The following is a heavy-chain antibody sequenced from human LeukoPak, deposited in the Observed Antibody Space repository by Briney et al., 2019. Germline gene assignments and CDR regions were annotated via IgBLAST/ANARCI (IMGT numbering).Heavy chain of an antibody. Sequence: GGSLRLSCVASGFTFSNYWMLWVRQAPGKGLMWVSLISTDGKSTRYAESVKGRFTISRDNAKNALYLQMDILRVEDTALYLCVRDYQFIQEVWGQGTTVTVSS. D-gene: IGHD2-2*01. CDR3: VRDYQFIQEV. V-gene: IGHV3-74*01. J-gene: IGHJ6*02. CDR1: GFTFSNYW. CDR2: ISTDGKST.